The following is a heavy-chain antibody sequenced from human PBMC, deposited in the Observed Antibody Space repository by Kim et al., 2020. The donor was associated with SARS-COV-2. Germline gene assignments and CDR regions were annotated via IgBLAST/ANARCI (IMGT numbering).Heavy chain of an antibody. CDR3: ARDGQRYYYGSGAYYYY. J-gene: IGHJ6*01. CDR1: GFNFGNYG. Sequence: GGSLRLSRGASGFNFGNYGMHWVRQAPGKGLEWVAVIWYDGSDKYYADSVKGRFIVSRDNFKNTLELEMNSLRGEDTAVYYCARDGQRYYYGSGAYYYY. D-gene: IGHD3-10*01. CDR2: IWYDGSDK. V-gene: IGHV3-33*01.